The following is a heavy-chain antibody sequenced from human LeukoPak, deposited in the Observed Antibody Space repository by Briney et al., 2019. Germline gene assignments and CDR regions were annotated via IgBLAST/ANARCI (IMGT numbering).Heavy chain of an antibody. J-gene: IGHJ4*02. D-gene: IGHD3-3*01. CDR1: GFTFSSYS. CDR3: AKDFEGDDFWSGYYLSN. V-gene: IGHV3-21*04. Sequence: PGGSLRLSCAASGFTFSSYSMNWVRQAPGKGLEWVSSISSSSSYIYYADSVKGRFTISRDNAKNSLYLQMNSLRAEDTAVYYCAKDFEGDDFWSGYYLSNWGQGTLVTVSS. CDR2: ISSSSSYI.